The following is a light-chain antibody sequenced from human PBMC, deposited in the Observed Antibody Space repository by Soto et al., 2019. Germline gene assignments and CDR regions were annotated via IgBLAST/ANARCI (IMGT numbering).Light chain of an antibody. Sequence: VMTPSPATLPVSPGERATLSCRASQSISSNLAWYQQKPGQAPRLLIYGASTRATDIPGRFSGSGSGTEFTLTISSLQSEDFAVYYCQQYSNWPTFGQGTKVDIK. J-gene: IGKJ1*01. CDR1: QSISSN. CDR2: GAS. CDR3: QQYSNWPT. V-gene: IGKV3-15*01.